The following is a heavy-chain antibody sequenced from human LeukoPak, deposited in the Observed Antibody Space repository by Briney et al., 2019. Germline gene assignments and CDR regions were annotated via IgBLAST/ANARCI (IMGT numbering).Heavy chain of an antibody. CDR2: ISYDGSQK. CDR3: VRTITPDSYASGSYALGF. D-gene: IGHD3-10*01. Sequence: GGSLRLSCAASGFTFSSYAIHWVRQGPGKGLEWVAVISYDGSQKYYADSLKGRFTISRDNSKNTMYLQMSRLSTEHTAVYYCVRTITPDSYASGSYALGFWGQGTLVTVPS. J-gene: IGHJ4*02. V-gene: IGHV3-30-3*01. CDR1: GFTFSSYA.